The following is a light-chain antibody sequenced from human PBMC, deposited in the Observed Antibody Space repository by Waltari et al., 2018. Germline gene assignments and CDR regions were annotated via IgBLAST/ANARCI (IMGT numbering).Light chain of an antibody. CDR2: ATS. Sequence: DIQVTQSPSSLSASVGDRVTITCRASQSMSSFLNWYQQKPGKAPRLLISATSNLQSGVPSRFSGSGSGADCTLTINSLQPEDFATYCCLQSYSLSLFTFGPGTRVDIK. CDR3: LQSYSLSLFT. CDR1: QSMSSF. J-gene: IGKJ3*01. V-gene: IGKV1-39*01.